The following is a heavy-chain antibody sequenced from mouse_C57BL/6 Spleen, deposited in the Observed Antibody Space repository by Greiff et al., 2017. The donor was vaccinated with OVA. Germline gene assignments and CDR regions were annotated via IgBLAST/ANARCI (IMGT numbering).Heavy chain of an antibody. J-gene: IGHJ2*01. CDR1: GYAFSSSW. CDR3: AREGGYPYYFDY. CDR2: IYPGDGDT. V-gene: IGHV1-82*01. D-gene: IGHD2-2*01. Sequence: VQLQQSGPELVKPGASVKISCKASGYAFSSSWMNWVKQRPGKGLEWIGRIYPGDGDTNYNGKFKGKATLTADKSSSTAYMQLSSLTSEDSAVYFCAREGGYPYYFDYWGQGTTLTVSS.